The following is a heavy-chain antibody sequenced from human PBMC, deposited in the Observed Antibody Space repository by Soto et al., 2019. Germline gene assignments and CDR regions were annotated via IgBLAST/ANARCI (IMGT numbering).Heavy chain of an antibody. J-gene: IGHJ5*02. CDR3: ARGPGGYDYFWGSYPNWFDP. CDR1: GFTFSSYS. CDR2: ISSSSSYI. Sequence: EVQLVESGGGLVKPGGSLRLSCAASGFTFSSYSMNWVRQAPGKGLEWVSSISSSSSYIYYADSVKGRFTISRDNAKNSLYLQMNSLRAEDTAVYYCARGPGGYDYFWGSYPNWFDPWGQGTLVTVSS. D-gene: IGHD3-16*01. V-gene: IGHV3-21*01.